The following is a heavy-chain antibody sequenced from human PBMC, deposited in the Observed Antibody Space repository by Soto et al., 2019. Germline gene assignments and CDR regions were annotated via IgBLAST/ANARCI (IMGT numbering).Heavy chain of an antibody. CDR1: GFTFSNAW. Sequence: VGSLRLSWAASGFTFSNAWMSRVSQAPGKGMEWVGHSKSNTDRGTTHYAAPVKSTFTISRDNSKYTLWRQINSLITDDTAVYYCTPDLLSAAGTGVYYYYGMDVWGQGTTVTVSS. V-gene: IGHV3-15*01. CDR2: SKSNTDRGTT. D-gene: IGHD6-13*01. J-gene: IGHJ6*02. CDR3: TPDLLSAAGTGVYYYYGMDV.